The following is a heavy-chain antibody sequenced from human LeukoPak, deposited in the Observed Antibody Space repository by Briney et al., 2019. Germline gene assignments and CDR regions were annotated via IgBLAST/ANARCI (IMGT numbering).Heavy chain of an antibody. V-gene: IGHV1-2*02. Sequence: GASVTVSCKASGYSFTGYYMHWVRQAPGQGLEWMGWINPNSGGTNFAQKFQGRVTLTRDTSINTAYMELSRLRSDDTAVYYCAPTGGSGSVYYFDYWGQGTLVTVSS. CDR2: INPNSGGT. J-gene: IGHJ4*02. D-gene: IGHD3-10*01. CDR1: GYSFTGYY. CDR3: APTGGSGSVYYFDY.